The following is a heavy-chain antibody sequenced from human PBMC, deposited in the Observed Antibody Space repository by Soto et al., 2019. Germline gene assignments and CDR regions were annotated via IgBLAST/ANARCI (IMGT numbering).Heavy chain of an antibody. CDR2: ISGIGGST. V-gene: IGHV3-23*01. J-gene: IGHJ4*02. CDR3: AKVRPVIVLMVYAHPLDY. D-gene: IGHD2-8*01. Sequence: GGSLRLSCAASGFTFSSYAMSWVRQAPGKGLEWVSAISGIGGSTHYADSVKGRFTISRDNSKNTLYLQMNSLRAEDTAVYYCAKVRPVIVLMVYAHPLDYWGQGTLVTVSS. CDR1: GFTFSSYA.